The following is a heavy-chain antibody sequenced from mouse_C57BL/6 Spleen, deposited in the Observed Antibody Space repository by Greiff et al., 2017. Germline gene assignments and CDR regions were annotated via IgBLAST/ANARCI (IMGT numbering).Heavy chain of an antibody. CDR3: ARPHYSNHAFAY. D-gene: IGHD2-5*01. Sequence: EVKLMESGGGLVKPGGSLKLSCAASGFTFSDYGMHWVRQAPEKGLEWVAYISSGSSTIYYADTVKGRFTISRDNAKNTPFLQMTSLRSEDTAMYYCARPHYSNHAFAYWGQGTLVTVSA. CDR2: ISSGSSTI. CDR1: GFTFSDYG. V-gene: IGHV5-17*01. J-gene: IGHJ3*01.